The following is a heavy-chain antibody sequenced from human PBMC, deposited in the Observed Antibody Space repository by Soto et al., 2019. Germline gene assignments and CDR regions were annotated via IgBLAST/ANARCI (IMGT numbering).Heavy chain of an antibody. D-gene: IGHD2-2*01. CDR2: IKRKIDDGTT. CDR1: GFTFTNVW. J-gene: IGHJ3*02. Sequence: EVQLVESGGGLVEPGGSLRLSCAASGFTFTNVWMTWVRQAPGKGLEWVGRIKRKIDDGTTDYAAPVKGRFTISSDDSKRTLYLQMNSLKTEDTAVYYCTTDHYCSSTTCPGAFDMWGQGTMVTVSS. CDR3: TTDHYCSSTTCPGAFDM. V-gene: IGHV3-15*01.